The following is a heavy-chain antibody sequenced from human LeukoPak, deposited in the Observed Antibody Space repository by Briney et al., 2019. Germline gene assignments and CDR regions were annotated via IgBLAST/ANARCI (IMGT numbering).Heavy chain of an antibody. CDR2: IYYSGST. CDR3: ARHRIVGASVGAFDI. D-gene: IGHD1-26*01. Sequence: SETLSLTCTVSGGSISSYYWSWIRQPPGKGLEWIGYIYYSGSTNYNPSLKSRVTISVDTSKNQFSLKLSSVTAADTAVYYCARHRIVGASVGAFDIWGQGTMVTVSS. J-gene: IGHJ3*02. CDR1: GGSISSYY. V-gene: IGHV4-59*08.